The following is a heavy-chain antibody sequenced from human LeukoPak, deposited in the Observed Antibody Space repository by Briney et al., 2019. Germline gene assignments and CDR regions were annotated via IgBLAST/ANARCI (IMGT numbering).Heavy chain of an antibody. J-gene: IGHJ3*02. Sequence: PSETLSLTCTVSGGSISSSSYYWGWIRQPPGKGLEWIGSIYYSGSTYYNPSLKSRVTISVDTSKNQFSLKLSSVTAADTAVYYCARRDIPAAMLAAFDIWGQGIMVTVSS. D-gene: IGHD2-2*01. V-gene: IGHV4-39*01. CDR3: ARRDIPAAMLAAFDI. CDR2: IYYSGST. CDR1: GGSISSSSYY.